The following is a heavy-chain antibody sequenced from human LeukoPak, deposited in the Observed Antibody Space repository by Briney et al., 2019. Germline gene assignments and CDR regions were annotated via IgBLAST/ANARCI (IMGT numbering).Heavy chain of an antibody. CDR3: ARQVRRYYDSSGYPDY. CDR2: IYYSGST. D-gene: IGHD3-22*01. Sequence: SETLSLTCTVSGGSISSSGYYWGWIRQPPGKGLEWIGCIYYSGSTYYNPSLKSRVTISVDTSKNQFSLKLSSVTAADTAVYYCARQVRRYYDSSGYPDYWGQGTLVTVSS. V-gene: IGHV4-39*01. CDR1: GGSISSSGYY. J-gene: IGHJ4*02.